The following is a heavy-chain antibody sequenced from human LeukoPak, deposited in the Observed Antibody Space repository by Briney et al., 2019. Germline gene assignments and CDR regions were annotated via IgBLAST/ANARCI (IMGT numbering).Heavy chain of an antibody. J-gene: IGHJ4*02. CDR1: GFTFSDYY. CDR3: ARIRAVADRSYDY. CDR2: ISSSSSYT. D-gene: IGHD6-19*01. V-gene: IGHV3-11*06. Sequence: GGSLRLSCAASGFTFSDYYMSWIRQAPGKGLEWVSNISSSSSYTNYADSVKGRFTISRDNAKNSLYLQMNSLRAEDTAVYYCARIRAVADRSYDYWGQGTLVTVSS.